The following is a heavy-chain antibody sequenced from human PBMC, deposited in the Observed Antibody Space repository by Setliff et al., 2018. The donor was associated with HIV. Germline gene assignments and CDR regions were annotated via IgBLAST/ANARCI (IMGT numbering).Heavy chain of an antibody. J-gene: IGHJ4*02. Sequence: TSETLSLSCATSGFTFKNYRMNWVRQTPGKGLEWVGDIDYRTNIASYADAVRGRFTISRDNADNSLFLQMNGLRAEDTALYFCARGSWAGYESGGYYHFDFWGQGTLVTVSS. D-gene: IGHD3-22*01. CDR1: GFTFKNYR. CDR3: ARGSWAGYESGGYYHFDF. V-gene: IGHV3-48*01. CDR2: IDYRTNIA.